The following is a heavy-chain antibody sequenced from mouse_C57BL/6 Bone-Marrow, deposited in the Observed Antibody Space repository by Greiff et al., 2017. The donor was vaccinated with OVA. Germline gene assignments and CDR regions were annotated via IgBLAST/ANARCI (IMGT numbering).Heavy chain of an antibody. CDR3: AREHYYGSSPAWFAY. Sequence: QVQLQQSGAELVRPGTSVKMSCKASGYTFTNYWIGWAKQRPGHGLEWIGDIYPGSGSTNYNEKFKSKATLTVDTSSSTAYMQLSSLTSEDSAVYYCAREHYYGSSPAWFAYWGQGTLVTVSA. V-gene: IGHV1-63*01. CDR2: IYPGSGST. CDR1: GYTFTNYW. D-gene: IGHD1-1*01. J-gene: IGHJ3*01.